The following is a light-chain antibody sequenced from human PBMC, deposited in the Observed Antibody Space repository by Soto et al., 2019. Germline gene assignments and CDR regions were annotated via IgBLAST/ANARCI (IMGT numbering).Light chain of an antibody. Sequence: EIVLTQSPGTLSLSPGDRATLSCRASQSVSSTYLAWYQQKPGQAPRLLIYDASSRATGIPDRFSGSGSGTDFTLTISRLEPEDFAVYYCQQYGRSPGLFTFGPGTKVDI. V-gene: IGKV3-20*01. J-gene: IGKJ3*01. CDR1: QSVSSTY. CDR2: DAS. CDR3: QQYGRSPGLFT.